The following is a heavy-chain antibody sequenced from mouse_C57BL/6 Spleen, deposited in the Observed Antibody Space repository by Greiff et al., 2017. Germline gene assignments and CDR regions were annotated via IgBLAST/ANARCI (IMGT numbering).Heavy chain of an antibody. Sequence: VQLQQPGAELVKPGASVKVSCKASGYTFTSYWMHWVKQRPGQGLEWIGRIHPSDSDTNYNQKFKGKATLTADKSSSTAYMQLSSLTSEDSAVYNWAISANWDYFDYWGQGTTLTVSS. D-gene: IGHD4-1*01. CDR1: GYTFTSYW. J-gene: IGHJ2*01. CDR3: AISANWDYFDY. CDR2: IHPSDSDT. V-gene: IGHV1-74*01.